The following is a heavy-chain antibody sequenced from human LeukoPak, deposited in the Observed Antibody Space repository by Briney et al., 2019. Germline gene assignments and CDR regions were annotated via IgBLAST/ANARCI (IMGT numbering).Heavy chain of an antibody. CDR3: ARDFHFRSRRPMVRGDPRAFDI. V-gene: IGHV3-74*01. J-gene: IGHJ3*02. Sequence: GGSLRLSCAASGFTFSSYWMHWVRQAPGKGLVWVSRINSDGSSTSYADSVKGRFTISRDSAKNTLYLQMNSLRAEDTAVYYCARDFHFRSRRPMVRGDPRAFDIWGQGTMVTVSS. CDR1: GFTFSSYW. CDR2: INSDGSST. D-gene: IGHD3-10*01.